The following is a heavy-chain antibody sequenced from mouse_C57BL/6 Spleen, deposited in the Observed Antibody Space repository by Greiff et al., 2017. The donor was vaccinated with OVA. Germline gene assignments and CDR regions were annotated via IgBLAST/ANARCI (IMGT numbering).Heavy chain of an antibody. CDR3: ARGVTEDY. CDR1: GYTFTSYW. CDR2: IDPSDSYT. D-gene: IGHD2-2*01. Sequence: QVQLQQPGAELVKPGASVKLSCKASGYTFTSYWMQWVKQRPGQGLEWIGEIDPSDSYTNYNQKFKGKATLTVDTSSSTAYMQHSSLTSEDSAVYYCARGVTEDYWGQGTTLTVSS. J-gene: IGHJ2*01. V-gene: IGHV1-50*01.